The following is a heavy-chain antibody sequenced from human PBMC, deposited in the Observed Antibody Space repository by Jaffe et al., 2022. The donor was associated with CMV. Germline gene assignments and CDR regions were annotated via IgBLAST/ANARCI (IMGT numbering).Heavy chain of an antibody. D-gene: IGHD3-3*01. V-gene: IGHV4-59*01. J-gene: IGHJ6*03. CDR3: ARDQGDYDGYYYYMDV. Sequence: QVQLQESGPGLVKPSETLSLTCTVSGGSISSYYWSWIRQPPGKGLEWIGYIYYSGSTNYNPSLKSRVTISVDTSKNQFSLKLSSVTAADTAVYYCARDQGDYDGYYYYMDVWGKGTTVTVSS. CDR1: GGSISSYY. CDR2: IYYSGST.